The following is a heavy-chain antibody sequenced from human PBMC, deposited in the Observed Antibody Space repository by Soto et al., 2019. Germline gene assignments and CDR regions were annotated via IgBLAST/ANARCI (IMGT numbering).Heavy chain of an antibody. Sequence: SGPTLVNPTQTLTLTCTFSGFSLSTSGVGVGWIRQPPGKALECLAFIYWDDEKRYSPSLKRRLSVTKDTSKNQVVLEMTSMDPADTGTYYCAHRLCDSSCYWDVGFFDYWGQGILVTVSS. J-gene: IGHJ4*02. CDR1: GFSLSTSGVG. CDR2: IYWDDEK. V-gene: IGHV2-5*02. CDR3: AHRLCDSSCYWDVGFFDY. D-gene: IGHD2-15*01.